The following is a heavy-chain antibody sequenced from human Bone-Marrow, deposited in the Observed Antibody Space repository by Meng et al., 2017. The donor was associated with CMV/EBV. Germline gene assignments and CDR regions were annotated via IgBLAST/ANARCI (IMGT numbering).Heavy chain of an antibody. CDR2: GYYSGST. CDR3: ARGQRGGYSGYEVGFDS. Sequence: DSISSGDYYWSWIRQHSKVGLEWIGNGYYSGSTSYNPSLKSRVTISVDTSKNRFSLRVTSVTAADTAVYYCARGQRGGYSGYEVGFDSWGQGALVTVS. J-gene: IGHJ4*02. D-gene: IGHD5-12*01. V-gene: IGHV4-31*02. CDR1: DSISSGDYY.